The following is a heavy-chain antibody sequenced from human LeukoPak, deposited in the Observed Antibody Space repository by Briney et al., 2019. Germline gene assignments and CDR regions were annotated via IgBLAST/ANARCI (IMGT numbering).Heavy chain of an antibody. J-gene: IGHJ2*01. CDR3: AKDTASSWWYFDL. CDR1: GFTFSSYA. CDR2: ISGSGGST. V-gene: IGHV3-23*01. Sequence: GGSLRLSCAASGFTFSSYAMSWVRQAPGKGLEWVSAISGSGGSTYYADSVKGRFTISRDNSKNTLYLQMSSLRAEDTAVYYCAKDTASSWWYFDLWGRGTLVTVSS. D-gene: IGHD5-18*01.